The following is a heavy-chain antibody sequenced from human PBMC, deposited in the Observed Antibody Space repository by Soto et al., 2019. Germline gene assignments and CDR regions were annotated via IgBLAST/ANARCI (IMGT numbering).Heavy chain of an antibody. D-gene: IGHD2-2*01. CDR3: ASLRSSTRIVVPAAVGYYYGMDV. Sequence: ISCKGSGYSFTSYWISWVRQMPGKGLEWVGGIDPSDSYTNYSPSFQGDVTISAVKSISTAYLQWSSLKASDTAMNYCASLRSSTRIVVPAAVGYYYGMDVWGQGTTVTVSS. V-gene: IGHV5-10-1*01. J-gene: IGHJ6*02. CDR2: IDPSDSYT. CDR1: GYSFTSYW.